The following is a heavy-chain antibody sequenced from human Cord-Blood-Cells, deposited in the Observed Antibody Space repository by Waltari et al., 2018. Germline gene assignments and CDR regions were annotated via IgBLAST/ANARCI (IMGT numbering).Heavy chain of an antibody. D-gene: IGHD6-13*01. J-gene: IGHJ3*02. CDR1: GGSISSSSYY. Sequence: QLQLQESGPGLVKPSETLSLTCTVSGGSISSSSYYWGWIRQPQGKGLEWIGSIDYSGRTYYNPSLKSRVTISVDTSKNQFSLKLSSVTAADTAVYYCARRGIAAAGDAFDIWGQGTMVTVSS. CDR2: IDYSGRT. CDR3: ARRGIAAAGDAFDI. V-gene: IGHV4-39*01.